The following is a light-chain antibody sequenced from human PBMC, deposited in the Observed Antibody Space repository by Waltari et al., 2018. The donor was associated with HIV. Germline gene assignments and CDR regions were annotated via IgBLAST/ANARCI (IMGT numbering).Light chain of an antibody. CDR1: ALTKRY. V-gene: IGLV3-25*03. J-gene: IGLJ2*01. Sequence: DLTQPPSVSVPPGQTATITCTGDALTKRYGYWYQKKSGQAPVLLINKETERLSGIPERFSGSSSGTSLTLTINEVRAEDEAEYYGQSSDSSGVDFVVFGGGTKLTV. CDR2: KET. CDR3: QSSDSSGVDFVV.